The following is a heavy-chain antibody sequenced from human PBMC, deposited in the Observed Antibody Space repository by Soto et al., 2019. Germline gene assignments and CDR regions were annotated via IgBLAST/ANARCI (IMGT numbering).Heavy chain of an antibody. J-gene: IGHJ6*02. Sequence: GGSLRLSCAASGFTFDDYAMHWVRQAPGKGLEWVSGISWNSGSIGYADSVKGRFTISRDNAKNSLYLQMNSLRAEDTALYYCAKDKRAGYYYYYYGMDVWGQGTTVTVSS. D-gene: IGHD6-19*01. V-gene: IGHV3-9*01. CDR3: AKDKRAGYYYYYYGMDV. CDR1: GFTFDDYA. CDR2: ISWNSGSI.